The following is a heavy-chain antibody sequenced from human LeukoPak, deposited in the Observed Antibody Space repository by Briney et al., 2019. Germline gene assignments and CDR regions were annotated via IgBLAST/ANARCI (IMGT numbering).Heavy chain of an antibody. D-gene: IGHD6-13*01. J-gene: IGHJ4*02. CDR1: GFLFSNFW. CDR2: IKQDESEK. V-gene: IGHV3-7*03. CDR3: AKDFSTGIAAAGTDY. Sequence: GGSLRLSCAASGFLFSNFWMGWVRQAPGKGLEWVANIKQDESEKYYVDSVKGRFTLSRDNAKNSLYLQMNSLRAEDTAVYYCAKDFSTGIAAAGTDYWGQGTLVTVSS.